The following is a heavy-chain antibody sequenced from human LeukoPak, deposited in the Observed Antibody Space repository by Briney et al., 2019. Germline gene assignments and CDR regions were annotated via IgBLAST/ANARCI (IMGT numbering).Heavy chain of an antibody. CDR1: GYDFTSHG. Sequence: GASVKVSCKTSGYDFTSHGIFWVRQAPGQGLEWMGWISPHNGDTKVGQTFQGRVTMTTDTPTTTAYMELRRLRFDDTAVYYCARVGLGIGWYSDLWGRGTLVTVFS. V-gene: IGHV1-18*01. CDR2: ISPHNGDT. CDR3: ARVGLGIGWYSDL. J-gene: IGHJ2*01. D-gene: IGHD3/OR15-3a*01.